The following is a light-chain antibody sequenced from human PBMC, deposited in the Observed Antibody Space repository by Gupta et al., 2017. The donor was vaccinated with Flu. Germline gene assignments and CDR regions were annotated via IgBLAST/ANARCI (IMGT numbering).Light chain of an antibody. CDR1: QGINSY. CDR2: AAS. Sequence: PSVLSASEGDRVTITCRASQGINSYLAWYQQKPGKAPKLLIYAASTLQSEVPPRFSGSGSGTEFTLTISSLQREDFATYYCQQRKSYPYTFGQGTKFEIK. J-gene: IGKJ2*01. CDR3: QQRKSYPYT. V-gene: IGKV1-9*01.